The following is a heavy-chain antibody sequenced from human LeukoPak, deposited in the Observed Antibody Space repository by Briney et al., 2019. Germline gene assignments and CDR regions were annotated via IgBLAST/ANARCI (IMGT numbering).Heavy chain of an antibody. CDR2: IYYSGST. CDR3: ARTGQSYYYGSGSYYPFDY. CDR1: GGSISSGDYY. V-gene: IGHV4-30-4*08. D-gene: IGHD3-10*01. Sequence: SETLSLTCTVSGGSISSGDYYWSWIRQPPGKGLEWIGYIYYSGSTYYNPSLKSRVTISVDTSTNQFSLKLSSVTAADTAVYYCARTGQSYYYGSGSYYPFDYGGQGTLVTVSS. J-gene: IGHJ4*02.